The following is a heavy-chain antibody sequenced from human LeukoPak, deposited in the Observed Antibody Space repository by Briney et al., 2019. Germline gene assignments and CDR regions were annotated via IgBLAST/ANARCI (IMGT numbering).Heavy chain of an antibody. CDR1: GGSFSGYY. CDR3: ANSGTMIVDDAFDI. J-gene: IGHJ3*02. D-gene: IGHD3-22*01. Sequence: PSETLSLTCAVYGGSFSGYYWSWIRQPPGKGLEWIGEINRSGSTNYNPSLKSRVTISVDTSKNQFSLKLSSVTAADTAVYYCANSGTMIVDDAFDIWGQGTMVTVSS. CDR2: INRSGST. V-gene: IGHV4-34*01.